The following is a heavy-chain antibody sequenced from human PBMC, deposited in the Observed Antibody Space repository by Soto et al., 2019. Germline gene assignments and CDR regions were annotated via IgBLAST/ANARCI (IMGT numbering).Heavy chain of an antibody. V-gene: IGHV3-66*01. D-gene: IGHD3-9*01. J-gene: IGHJ3*02. CDR3: ARRQVLRYFDWPNDAFDI. CDR2: IYSGGST. CDR1: GFTVSSNY. Sequence: GGSLRLSCAASGFTVSSNYMSWVRQAPGKGLEWVSVIYSGGSTYYADSVKGRFTISRDNSKNTLYLQMNSLRAEDTAVYYCARRQVLRYFDWPNDAFDIWGQGTMVTVSS.